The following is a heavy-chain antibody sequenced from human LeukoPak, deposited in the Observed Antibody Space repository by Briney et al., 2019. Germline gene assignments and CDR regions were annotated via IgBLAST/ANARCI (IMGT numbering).Heavy chain of an antibody. CDR1: GDSISSYY. CDR2: MYSSGST. D-gene: IGHD3-22*01. CDR3: ATGGGSTDYYDSSGYF. Sequence: SETLSLTCTVSGDSISSYYWTWIRQPPGKGLEWIGYMYSSGSTDSNPSLKSRVAMSVDTSKNQFSLKLSSVTAADTAVYYCATGGGSTDYYDSSGYFWGQGTLVTVSS. J-gene: IGHJ4*02. V-gene: IGHV4-59*01.